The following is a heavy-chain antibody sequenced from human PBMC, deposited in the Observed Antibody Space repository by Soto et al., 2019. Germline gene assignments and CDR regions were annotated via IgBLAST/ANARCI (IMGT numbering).Heavy chain of an antibody. J-gene: IGHJ4*02. CDR3: ASVGIAFGYSSGWPSFDY. Sequence: GASVKVSCKASGYTFTSYAMHWVRQAPGQRLEWMGWINAGNGNTKYSQKFQGRVTITRDTSASTAYMGLSSLRSEDKAVYYCASVGIAFGYSSGWPSFDYWGQGTLVTVSS. CDR2: INAGNGNT. CDR1: GYTFTSYA. V-gene: IGHV1-3*01. D-gene: IGHD6-19*01.